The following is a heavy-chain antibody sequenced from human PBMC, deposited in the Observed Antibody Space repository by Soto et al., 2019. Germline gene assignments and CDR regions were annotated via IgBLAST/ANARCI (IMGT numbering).Heavy chain of an antibody. J-gene: IGHJ5*02. CDR3: ARSIVVVVAATFWFDP. Sequence: PSETLSLTXTVSGGSISSGGYYWSWIRQHPGKGLEWIGYIYYSGSTYYNPSLKSRVTISVDTSKNQFSLKLSSVTAADTAVYYCARSIVVVVAATFWFDPWGQGTLVTVSS. V-gene: IGHV4-31*02. D-gene: IGHD2-15*01. CDR2: IYYSGST. CDR1: GGSISSGGYY.